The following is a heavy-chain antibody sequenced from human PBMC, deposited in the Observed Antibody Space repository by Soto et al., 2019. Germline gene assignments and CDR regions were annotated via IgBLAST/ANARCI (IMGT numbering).Heavy chain of an antibody. J-gene: IGHJ4*02. CDR2: ISSSSSYI. D-gene: IGHD6-13*01. V-gene: IGHV3-21*01. CDR3: ARALPFIAAAGYYFDY. CDR1: GFTFSSYS. Sequence: GGSLRLSCAASGFTFSSYSMNWVRQAPGKGLEWVSSISSSSSYIYYADSVKGRFTISRDNAKNSLHLQMNSLRAEDTAVYYCARALPFIAAAGYYFDYWGQGTLVTVSS.